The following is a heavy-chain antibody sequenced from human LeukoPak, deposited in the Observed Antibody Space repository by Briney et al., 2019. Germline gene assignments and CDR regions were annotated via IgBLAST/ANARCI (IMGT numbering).Heavy chain of an antibody. CDR1: GFTFSSYE. D-gene: IGHD3-22*01. CDR3: ARDNFEYYYDSSGYYPPVKYSWFDP. Sequence: GGSLRLSSAASGFTFSSYEMNWVRQAPGKGPEWVSYISSSGSTIYYADSVKGRFTISRDNAKNSLYLQMNSLGAEDTAVYYCARDNFEYYYDSSGYYPPVKYSWFDPWGQGTLVTVSS. CDR2: ISSSGSTI. J-gene: IGHJ5*02. V-gene: IGHV3-48*03.